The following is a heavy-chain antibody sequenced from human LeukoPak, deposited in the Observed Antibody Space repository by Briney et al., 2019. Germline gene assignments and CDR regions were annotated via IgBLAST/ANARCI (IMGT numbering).Heavy chain of an antibody. Sequence: GASVKVSCKASGYTFTGYYMHWVRLAPGQGLEWMGWINPNSGGTNYAQKFQGRVTMTRDTSISTAYMELSRLRSDDTAVYYCARVHYYGSGNNWFDPWGQGTLVTVSS. CDR2: INPNSGGT. CDR1: GYTFTGYY. CDR3: ARVHYYGSGNNWFDP. V-gene: IGHV1-2*02. D-gene: IGHD3-10*01. J-gene: IGHJ5*02.